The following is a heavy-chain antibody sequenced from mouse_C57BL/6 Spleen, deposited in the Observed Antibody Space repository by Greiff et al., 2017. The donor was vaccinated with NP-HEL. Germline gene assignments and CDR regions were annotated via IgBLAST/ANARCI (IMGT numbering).Heavy chain of an antibody. Sequence: EVQLVESGGGLVKPGGSLKLSCAASGFTFSSYTMSWVRQTPEKRLEWVATISGGGGNTYYPDSVKGRFTISRDNAKNTLYLQMSSLRSEDTALYYCARLGNYGDYFDYWGQGTTLTVSS. D-gene: IGHD2-1*01. CDR2: ISGGGGNT. CDR3: ARLGNYGDYFDY. V-gene: IGHV5-9*01. CDR1: GFTFSSYT. J-gene: IGHJ2*01.